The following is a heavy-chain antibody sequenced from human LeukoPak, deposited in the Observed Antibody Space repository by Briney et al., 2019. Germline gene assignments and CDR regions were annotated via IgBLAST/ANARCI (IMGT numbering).Heavy chain of an antibody. V-gene: IGHV1-2*02. Sequence: ASVTVSCKASGYTFTGYYMHWVRQAPGQGLEWMGWINPNSGGTNYAQKFQGRVTMTRDTSISTAYMELSRLRSDDTAVYYCARQVRGYSYGYPHWGQGTLVTVSS. D-gene: IGHD5-18*01. CDR1: GYTFTGYY. CDR3: ARQVRGYSYGYPH. J-gene: IGHJ4*02. CDR2: INPNSGGT.